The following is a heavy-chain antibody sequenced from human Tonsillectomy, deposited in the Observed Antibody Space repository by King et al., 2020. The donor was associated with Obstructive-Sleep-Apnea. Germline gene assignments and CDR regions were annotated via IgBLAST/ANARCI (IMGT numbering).Heavy chain of an antibody. CDR3: AKGAGSFDP. Sequence: VQLQQWGAGLLKPSETLSLTCAVDGGSCSGYFCSWIRQPPGTGLEWNGEINLGGNTNYNPSLKSRYTISIDTTKNQFSLKPTSVTAADTAVYYCAKGAGSFDPWGQGSLVTVSS. CDR1: GGSCSGYF. V-gene: IGHV4-34*01. D-gene: IGHD2-15*01. J-gene: IGHJ5*02. CDR2: INLGGNT.